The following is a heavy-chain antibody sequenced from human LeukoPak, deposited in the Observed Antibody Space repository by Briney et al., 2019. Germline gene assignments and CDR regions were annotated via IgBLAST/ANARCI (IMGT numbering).Heavy chain of an antibody. CDR3: ARRYYGSGSSIDY. V-gene: IGHV4-34*01. CDR2: IKHSGST. D-gene: IGHD3-10*01. J-gene: IGHJ4*02. Sequence: SETLSLTCAVYGGSFSGYYWSWIRQPPGKGLEWIGEIKHSGSTNYNPSLKSRVTISVDTSKNQFSLKLSSVTAADTAVYYCARRYYGSGSSIDYWGQGTLVTVSS. CDR1: GGSFSGYY.